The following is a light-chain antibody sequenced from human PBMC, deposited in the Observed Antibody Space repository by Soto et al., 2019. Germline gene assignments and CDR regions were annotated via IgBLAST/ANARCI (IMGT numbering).Light chain of an antibody. Sequence: DIVMTQSPDSLAVSLGERATINCKSSQSVLYSSNNRNYLAWYQQKPGQPPKLLIYWASTRESGVPDRFSGSGSETDFTLTISSLQAVDVAVYYCQQYYSTPPTFGQGTKVEIK. CDR2: WAS. CDR1: QSVLYSSNNRNY. CDR3: QQYYSTPPT. V-gene: IGKV4-1*01. J-gene: IGKJ1*01.